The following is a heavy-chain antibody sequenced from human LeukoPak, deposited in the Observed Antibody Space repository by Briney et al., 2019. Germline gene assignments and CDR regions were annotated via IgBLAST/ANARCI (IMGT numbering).Heavy chain of an antibody. CDR2: INPNSGGT. CDR1: GYTFTGYY. Sequence: ASVKVSCKASGYTFTGYYMHWVRQVPGQGLEWMGWINPNSGGTNYAQKFQGRVTMTRDTSISTAYMELSRLRSDDTAVYYCARINDFWSGYTDYWGQGTLVTVSS. CDR3: ARINDFWSGYTDY. V-gene: IGHV1-2*02. J-gene: IGHJ4*02. D-gene: IGHD3-3*01.